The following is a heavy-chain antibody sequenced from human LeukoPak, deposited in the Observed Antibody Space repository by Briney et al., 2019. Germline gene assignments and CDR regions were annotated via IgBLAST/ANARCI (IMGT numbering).Heavy chain of an antibody. CDR3: ARSYCSSTSCYSNYDFWRGPQRRDWFDP. Sequence: SETLSLTCAVYGGSFSGYYWSWIRQPPGKGLEWIGEINHSGSTNYNPSLKSRVTISVDTSKNQFSLKLSSVTAADTAVYYCARSYCSSTSCYSNYDFWRGPQRRDWFDPWGQGTLVTVSS. V-gene: IGHV4-34*01. CDR1: GGSFSGYY. D-gene: IGHD2-2*01. J-gene: IGHJ5*02. CDR2: INHSGST.